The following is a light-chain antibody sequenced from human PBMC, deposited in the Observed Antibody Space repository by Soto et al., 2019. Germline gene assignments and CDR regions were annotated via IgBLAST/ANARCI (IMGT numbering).Light chain of an antibody. CDR2: GAS. CDR3: QHYGASRRT. J-gene: IGKJ1*01. Sequence: DIVMTQTPLSSPVTLVHPASISFRSSQVLVHSDGFTYLTWYQQKPGQPPRLLTYGASSRATGVPDRFSGSGSGTDFTLTISRLEPEDFAMYYCQHYGASRRTFGQGTKVDIK. CDR1: QVLVHSDGFTY. V-gene: IGKV2-24*01.